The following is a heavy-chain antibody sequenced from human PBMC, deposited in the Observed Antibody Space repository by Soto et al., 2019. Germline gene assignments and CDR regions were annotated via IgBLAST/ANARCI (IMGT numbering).Heavy chain of an antibody. D-gene: IGHD3-3*01. Sequence: EVQLVESGGGLVQPGGSLRLSCAASGFTFSSYWMHWVRQAPGKGLVWVSHINSDGSSTSYEDSVKGRINIPRDNAKNTLYLQITSLRAEDTAVYYFARVECATTVLPFDDLGQGTLVPVSS. V-gene: IGHV3-74*01. CDR1: GFTFSSYW. CDR2: INSDGSST. J-gene: IGHJ4*02. CDR3: ARVECATTVLPFDD.